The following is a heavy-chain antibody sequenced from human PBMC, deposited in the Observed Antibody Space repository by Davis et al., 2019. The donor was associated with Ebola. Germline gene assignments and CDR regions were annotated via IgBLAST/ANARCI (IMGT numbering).Heavy chain of an antibody. CDR1: GGSFSGYY. J-gene: IGHJ4*02. Sequence: SQTLSLTCAVHGGSFSGYYWSWIRQPPGKGLEWIGEINHSGSTNYNPSLKSRVTISVDTSKNQFSLKLSSVTAADTAVYYCARGLYCSGGSCFLDYWGQGTLVTVSS. CDR3: ARGLYCSGGSCFLDY. CDR2: INHSGST. V-gene: IGHV4-34*01. D-gene: IGHD2-15*01.